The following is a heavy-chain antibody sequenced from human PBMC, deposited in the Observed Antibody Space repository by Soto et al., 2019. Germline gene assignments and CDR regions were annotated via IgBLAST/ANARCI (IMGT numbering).Heavy chain of an antibody. Sequence: PSETLSLTCSVSGSPISSYYWGWFRLPPGQGLQWVGYIYYTGTTSYNPSLKGRVTVSLDTSKKQFSLKLRSVTAADTAVYFCARLGGYNQPFDQGGQGALVPFS. V-gene: IGHV4-59*08. J-gene: IGHJ4*02. D-gene: IGHD3-22*01. CDR1: GSPISSYY. CDR3: ARLGGYNQPFDQ. CDR2: IYYTGTT.